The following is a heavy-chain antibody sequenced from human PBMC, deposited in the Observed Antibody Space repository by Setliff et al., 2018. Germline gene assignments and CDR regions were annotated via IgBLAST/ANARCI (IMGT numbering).Heavy chain of an antibody. CDR1: GYTFTTYA. CDR2: INTNTGNP. Sequence: GASVKVSCKASGYTFTTYAIGWMRQAPGQGPEWMGWINTNTGNPSYAQGFTGRFVFSLDTSVSTAYLQISSLKGEDTGVYYCARASRYGTIRYRGDYYMGVWGKGTTVTVSS. D-gene: IGHD5-12*01. V-gene: IGHV7-4-1*02. J-gene: IGHJ6*03. CDR3: ARASRYGTIRYRGDYYMGV.